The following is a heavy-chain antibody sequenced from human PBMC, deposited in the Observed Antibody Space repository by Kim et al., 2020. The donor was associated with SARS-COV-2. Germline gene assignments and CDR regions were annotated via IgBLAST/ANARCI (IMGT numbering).Heavy chain of an antibody. CDR3: ARRGSGKLFGY. D-gene: IGHD3-10*01. CDR2: INHSGST. Sequence: SETLSLTCAVYGGSFSGYYWSWIRQPPGKGLEWIGEINHSGSTNYNPSLKSRVTISVDTSKNQFSLKLSSVTAADTAVYYCARRGSGKLFGYWGQGTLVTVSS. CDR1: GGSFSGYY. V-gene: IGHV4-34*01. J-gene: IGHJ4*02.